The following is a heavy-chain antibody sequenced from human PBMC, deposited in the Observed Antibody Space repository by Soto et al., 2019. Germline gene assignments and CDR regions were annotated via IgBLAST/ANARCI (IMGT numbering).Heavy chain of an antibody. CDR3: ARSSSSSNPYYGMDV. Sequence: RGSLRLSCAASGFTFSSYSMHWVRQAPGKGLEYVSVISSDGGSTYYADSVKGRFTISRDNSKSTLYLQMGSLRSEDMAVYYCARSSSSSNPYYGMDVWGQGTTVTVSS. J-gene: IGHJ6*02. D-gene: IGHD6-6*01. V-gene: IGHV3-64*02. CDR1: GFTFSSYS. CDR2: ISSDGGST.